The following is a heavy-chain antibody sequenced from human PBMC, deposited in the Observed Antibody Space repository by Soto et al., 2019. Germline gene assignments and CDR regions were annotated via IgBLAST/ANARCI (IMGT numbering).Heavy chain of an antibody. D-gene: IGHD2-21*02. J-gene: IGHJ5*02. Sequence: GGSLRLSCAGSGFNFSNHWMHWVRQRPGEGLVWVSRITSDGKSKAYAESVKGRFAISRDSAKNTLYLQMNGLTAEDTAVYYCARESGDWPLNWFDPWGLGTLVTVSS. V-gene: IGHV3-74*01. CDR3: ARESGDWPLNWFDP. CDR2: ITSDGKSK. CDR1: GFNFSNHW.